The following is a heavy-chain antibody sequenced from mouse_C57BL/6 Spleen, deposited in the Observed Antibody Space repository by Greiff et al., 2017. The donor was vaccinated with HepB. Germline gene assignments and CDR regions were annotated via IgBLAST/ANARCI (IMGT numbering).Heavy chain of an antibody. D-gene: IGHD2-3*01. V-gene: IGHV1-22*01. CDR3: ARWIYDGYFYAMDY. CDR1: GYTFTDYN. Sequence: VQLQQSGPELVKPGASVKMSCKASGYTFTDYNMHWVKQSHGKSLEWIGYINPNNVGTSYNQNFKGKATLTLNKSSRTAYMVHRSLTSDDSAVYYCARWIYDGYFYAMDYWGQGTSVTVSS. J-gene: IGHJ4*01. CDR2: INPNNVGT.